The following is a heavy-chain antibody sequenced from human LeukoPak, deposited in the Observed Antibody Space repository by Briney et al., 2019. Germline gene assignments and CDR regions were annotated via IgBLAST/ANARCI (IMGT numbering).Heavy chain of an antibody. V-gene: IGHV4-39*01. Sequence: PSETLSLTCTVSGGSISSSSYYWGWIRQPPGKGLEWIGSIYYSGSTYYNPSLKSRVTISVDTSKNQFSLKLSSVTAADTAVYYCARQEYSSGWHFDYWGQGTLVTVSS. D-gene: IGHD6-19*01. CDR1: GGSISSSSYY. CDR2: IYYSGST. CDR3: ARQEYSSGWHFDY. J-gene: IGHJ4*02.